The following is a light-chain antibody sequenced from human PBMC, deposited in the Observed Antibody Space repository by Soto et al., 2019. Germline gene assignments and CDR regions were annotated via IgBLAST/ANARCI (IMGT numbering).Light chain of an antibody. CDR1: QSVSSSY. J-gene: IGKJ4*01. V-gene: IGKV3-20*01. Sequence: DIVLTQSPCTLSLSPGERATISCRASQSVSSSYLAWYQQKPGQAPRLLIYGASIRATGIPDRFSGSGSGTDFTLTISRLEPEDFAVYYCQQYGSSPHTFGGGTKVEIK. CDR2: GAS. CDR3: QQYGSSPHT.